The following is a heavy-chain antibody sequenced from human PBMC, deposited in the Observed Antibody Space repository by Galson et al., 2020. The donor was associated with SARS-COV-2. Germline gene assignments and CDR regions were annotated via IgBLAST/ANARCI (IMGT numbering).Heavy chain of an antibody. D-gene: IGHD2-2*01. CDR3: ARHAHGYCSRTTCTSFDY. Sequence: GGSLRLSCAASGFTFSDYGMAWVRQAPGKGLEWVSEVTGGAESTDYADSVKGRFTVSRDNSENTLYLEMNSLRAEDTAVYYCARHAHGYCSRTTCTSFDYWGQGTRVTVSS. J-gene: IGHJ4*02. CDR2: VTGGAEST. V-gene: IGHV3-23*01. CDR1: GFTFSDYG.